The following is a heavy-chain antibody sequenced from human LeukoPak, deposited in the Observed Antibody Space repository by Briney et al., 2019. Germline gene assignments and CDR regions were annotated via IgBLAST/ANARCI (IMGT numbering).Heavy chain of an antibody. J-gene: IGHJ4*02. CDR3: AREKSGYDFDY. D-gene: IGHD5-12*01. CDR1: GYTFTDNY. V-gene: IGHV1-2*02. CDR2: INPNSGGT. Sequence: ASVKVSSKASGYTFTDNYMHWLRQAPGQGLEWMGWINPNSGGTKYAQKFQGRVTMTRDTSISTAYMELSRLTSDDTAVYYCAREKSGYDFDYWGQGTLVTVSS.